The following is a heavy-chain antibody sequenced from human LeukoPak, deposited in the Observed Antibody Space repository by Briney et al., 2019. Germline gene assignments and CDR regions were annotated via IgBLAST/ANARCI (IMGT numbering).Heavy chain of an antibody. J-gene: IGHJ6*02. D-gene: IGHD4-17*01. CDR2: MNPNSGNT. CDR1: GYTFTSYD. V-gene: IGHV1-8*01. CDR3: AAAGDYYYYYGMDV. Sequence: ASVKVSCKASGYTFTSYDINWVRQATGQGLEWMGWMNPNSGNTGYAQKFQGRVTMTRNISISTAYMELSSLRSEDTTVYYCAAAGDYYYYYGMDVWGQGTTVTVPS.